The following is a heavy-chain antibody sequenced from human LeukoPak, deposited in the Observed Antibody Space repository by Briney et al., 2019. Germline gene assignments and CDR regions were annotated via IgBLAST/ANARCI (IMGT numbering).Heavy chain of an antibody. J-gene: IGHJ6*03. V-gene: IGHV1-18*01. D-gene: IGHD4-17*01. CDR2: ISAYNGNT. Sequence: GASVKVSCKASGYTFTSYGISWVRQAPGQGLEWMGWISAYNGNTNYAQKLQGRVTMTTDTSTSTAYMELRSLRSDDTAVYYCARDPPYYGDYVVDYYYYMDVRGKGTTVTVSS. CDR3: ARDPPYYGDYVVDYYYYMDV. CDR1: GYTFTSYG.